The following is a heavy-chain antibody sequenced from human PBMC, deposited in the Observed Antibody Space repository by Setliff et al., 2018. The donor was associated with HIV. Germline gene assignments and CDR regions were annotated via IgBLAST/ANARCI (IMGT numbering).Heavy chain of an antibody. V-gene: IGHV3-23*01. CDR1: GFPFSAYA. J-gene: IGHJ1*01. CDR2: SGNGGII. CDR3: ARDSSSWSWAEYFQF. Sequence: GGSLRLSCEASGFPFSAYAFSWVRQAPGKGLEWVSTSGNGGIIVYTDSVKGRFTMSRDNAKNSLSLQMNSLRAEDTAVYYCARDSSSWSWAEYFQFWGQGTPVTVSS. D-gene: IGHD6-13*01.